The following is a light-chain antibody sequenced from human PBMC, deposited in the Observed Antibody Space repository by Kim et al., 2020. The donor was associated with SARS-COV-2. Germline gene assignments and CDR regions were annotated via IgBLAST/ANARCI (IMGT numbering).Light chain of an antibody. Sequence: SYELTQPPSVSVSPGQTASITCSGYKLGDKYVSWYQQKPGQSPMVVIYQDNQRPSAIPERFSGSNSENTATLTISGTQAMDEADYYCQAWDSSTHNYVFGAGTKVTVL. CDR1: KLGDKY. J-gene: IGLJ1*01. CDR3: QAWDSSTHNYV. V-gene: IGLV3-1*01. CDR2: QDN.